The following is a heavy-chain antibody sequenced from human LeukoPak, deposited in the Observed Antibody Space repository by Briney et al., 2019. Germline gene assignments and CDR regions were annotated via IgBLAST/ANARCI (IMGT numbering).Heavy chain of an antibody. CDR3: ASSNSGWSDY. Sequence: KTGGSLRLSCAASGFTFSSYSMNWVRQAPGKGLEWVSSITSSSSYIYYADSVKGRFTISRDNAKNSLYLQMNSLSAEDTAVYYCASSNSGWSDYWGQGTLVTVSS. D-gene: IGHD6-19*01. CDR1: GFTFSSYS. J-gene: IGHJ4*02. V-gene: IGHV3-21*01. CDR2: ITSSSSYI.